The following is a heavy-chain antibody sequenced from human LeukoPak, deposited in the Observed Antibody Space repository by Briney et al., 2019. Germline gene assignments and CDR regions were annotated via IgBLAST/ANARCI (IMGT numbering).Heavy chain of an antibody. J-gene: IGHJ5*02. D-gene: IGHD6-13*01. V-gene: IGHV3-23*01. CDR3: AKDFSSSWYYGINWFDP. CDR2: ISGSGGST. Sequence: GGSLRLSCAASGFTFSSYAMSWVRQAPGKGLEWVSAISGSGGSTYYADSVKGRFTISRDNSKNSLYLQMNSLRAEDTALYYCAKDFSSSWYYGINWFDPWGQGTLVTVSS. CDR1: GFTFSSYA.